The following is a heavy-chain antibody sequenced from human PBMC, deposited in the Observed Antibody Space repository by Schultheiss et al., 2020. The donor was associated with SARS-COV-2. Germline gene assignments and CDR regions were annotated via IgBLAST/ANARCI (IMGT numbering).Heavy chain of an antibody. CDR1: GFTFSSYG. Sequence: VGSLRLSCAASGFTFSSYGMHWVRQAPGKGLEWVAVIWYDGSNKYYADSVKGRFTISRDNSKNTLYLQMNSLRAEDTAVYYCARDGIAVAGHYYMDVWGKGTTVTVSS. J-gene: IGHJ6*03. V-gene: IGHV3-33*01. CDR2: IWYDGSNK. CDR3: ARDGIAVAGHYYMDV. D-gene: IGHD6-19*01.